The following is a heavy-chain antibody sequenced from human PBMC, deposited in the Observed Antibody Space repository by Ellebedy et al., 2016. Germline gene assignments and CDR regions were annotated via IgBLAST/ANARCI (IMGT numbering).Heavy chain of an antibody. V-gene: IGHV3-23*01. CDR2: ISSGSDTT. Sequence: GESLKISXTASGLNLNTFFMTWVRQAPGKGLEWFSTISSGSDTTRLADSVKGRFTISRDNFKNSVYLRMNSLRVEDTAVYYCRQGHYADLWGQGTLVTVSS. CDR3: RQGHYADL. D-gene: IGHD4-17*01. J-gene: IGHJ4*02. CDR1: GLNLNTFF.